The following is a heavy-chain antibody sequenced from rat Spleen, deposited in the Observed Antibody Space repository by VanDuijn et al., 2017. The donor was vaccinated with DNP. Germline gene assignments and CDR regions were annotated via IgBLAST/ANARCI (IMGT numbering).Heavy chain of an antibody. CDR2: IISDGSRT. CDR1: GFTFSDYA. V-gene: IGHV5-17*01. D-gene: IGHD4-6*01. J-gene: IGHJ3*01. Sequence: EVQLVESGGGLVQPGNPLKLSCAASGFTFSDYAMAWVRQSPKKGLEWVATIISDGSRTYYRDSVKGRFTISRDTYKSILYLQMNTLKPEDTAIYYCARDLRQLAYWGQGTLVTVSS. CDR3: ARDLRQLAY.